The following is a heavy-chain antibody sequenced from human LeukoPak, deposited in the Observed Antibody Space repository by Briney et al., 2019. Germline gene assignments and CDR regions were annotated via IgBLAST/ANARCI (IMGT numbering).Heavy chain of an antibody. Sequence: GASVKVSCKASGYTFTSYAMHWVRQAPGQRLEWMGWINAGNGNTKYSQKFQGRVAITRDTSASTAYMELSSLRSEDTAVYYCARDSTGSYYVYWGQGTLVTVSS. CDR1: GYTFTSYA. J-gene: IGHJ4*02. V-gene: IGHV1-3*01. CDR3: ARDSTGSYYVY. D-gene: IGHD4-11*01. CDR2: INAGNGNT.